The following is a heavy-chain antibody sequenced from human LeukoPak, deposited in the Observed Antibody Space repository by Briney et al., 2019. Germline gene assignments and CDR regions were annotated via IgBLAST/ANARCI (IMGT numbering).Heavy chain of an antibody. V-gene: IGHV1-18*01. D-gene: IGHD6-19*01. CDR2: ISAYNGNT. Sequence: ASVKVSCKASGYTFTSYGISWVRQAPGQGLEWMGWISAYNGNTNYAQKLQGRVTMTTDTSTSTVYMELRSLRSDDTAVYYCASSSSGWPQYDYWGQGTLVTVSS. CDR3: ASSSSGWPQYDY. CDR1: GYTFTSYG. J-gene: IGHJ4*02.